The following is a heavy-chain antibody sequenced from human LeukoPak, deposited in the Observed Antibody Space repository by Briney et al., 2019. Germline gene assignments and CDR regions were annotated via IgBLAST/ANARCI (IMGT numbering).Heavy chain of an antibody. CDR2: IYTSGST. CDR3: ARDIVVVPAANQVVNWFDP. V-gene: IGHV4-61*02. D-gene: IGHD2-2*01. CDR1: GGSISSGSYY. Sequence: SETLSLTCTVSGGSISSGSYYWSWIRQPAGKGLEWIGRIYTSGSTNYNPSLKSRVTISVNTSKNQFSLKLSSVTAADTAVYYCARDIVVVPAANQVVNWFDPWGQGTLVTVSS. J-gene: IGHJ5*02.